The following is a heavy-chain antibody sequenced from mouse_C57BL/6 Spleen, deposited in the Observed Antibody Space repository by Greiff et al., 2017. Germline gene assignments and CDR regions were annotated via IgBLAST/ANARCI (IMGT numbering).Heavy chain of an antibody. V-gene: IGHV1-69*01. D-gene: IGHD1-1*01. CDR3: ARRAYYYGSSGSFDV. CDR2: IDPSDSYT. CDR1: GYTFTSYW. J-gene: IGHJ1*03. Sequence: VQLQQPGAELVMPGASVKLSCKASGYTFTSYWMHWVKQRPGQGLEWIGEIDPSDSYTNYNQKFKGKSTLTVDKSSSTAYMQLSSLTSEDSAVYYCARRAYYYGSSGSFDVWGTGTTVTVSS.